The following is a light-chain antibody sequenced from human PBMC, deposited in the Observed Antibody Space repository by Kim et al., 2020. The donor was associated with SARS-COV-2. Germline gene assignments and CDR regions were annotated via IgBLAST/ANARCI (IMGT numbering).Light chain of an antibody. Sequence: ALGQTGRKTSKWDSLSSYYASWYQQKPGQAPLLVIYGKNNRPSGIPDRFSGSSSGNTASLTITGAQAEDEADYYCNSRDSSGNPVFGGGTQLTVL. CDR1: SLSSYY. CDR3: NSRDSSGNPV. J-gene: IGLJ2*01. CDR2: GKN. V-gene: IGLV3-19*01.